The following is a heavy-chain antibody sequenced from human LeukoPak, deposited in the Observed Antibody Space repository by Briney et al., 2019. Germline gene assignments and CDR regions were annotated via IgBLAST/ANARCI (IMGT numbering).Heavy chain of an antibody. J-gene: IGHJ4*02. V-gene: IGHV3-23*01. Sequence: SGGSLRLSCAASGFTFSSYAMSWVRQAPGKGLEWVSAISGSGGSTYYADSVKGRFTISRDNSKNTLYLQMNSLRAEDTAVYFCAKNVRYGSSPDDYWGQGTLVTVSS. CDR2: ISGSGGST. CDR3: AKNVRYGSSPDDY. D-gene: IGHD6-6*01. CDR1: GFTFSSYA.